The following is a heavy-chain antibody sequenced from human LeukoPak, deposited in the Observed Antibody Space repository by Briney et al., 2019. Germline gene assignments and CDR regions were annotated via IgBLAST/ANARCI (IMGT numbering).Heavy chain of an antibody. J-gene: IGHJ3*02. D-gene: IGHD3-22*01. V-gene: IGHV1-8*01. Sequence: ASVKVSCKASGSTFTSYDINWVRQATGQGLEWMGWMNPNSGNTGYAQKFQGRVTITRNTSISTAYMELSSLRSEDTAVYYCASRATHYYDSTRAFDIWGQGTMVTVSS. CDR1: GSTFTSYD. CDR2: MNPNSGNT. CDR3: ASRATHYYDSTRAFDI.